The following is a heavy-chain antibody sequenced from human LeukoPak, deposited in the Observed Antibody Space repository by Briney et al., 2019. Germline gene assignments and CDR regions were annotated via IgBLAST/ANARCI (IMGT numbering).Heavy chain of an antibody. CDR3: ARAHIVAYLYYFDY. CDR2: INPNSGGT. V-gene: IGHV1-2*02. Sequence: ASVKVSCKASGYTFTGYYMHWVRQAPGQGLEWMGWINPNSGGTNYAQKFQGRVTMTRDTSISTAYMELSRLRSDDTAVYYCARAHIVAYLYYFDYWGQGTLVTVSS. D-gene: IGHD5-12*01. CDR1: GYTFTGYY. J-gene: IGHJ4*02.